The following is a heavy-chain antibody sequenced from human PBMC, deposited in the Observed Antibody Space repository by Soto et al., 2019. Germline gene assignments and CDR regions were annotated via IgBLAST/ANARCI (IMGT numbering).Heavy chain of an antibody. D-gene: IGHD2-21*02. CDR2: IYYSGST. CDR1: GGSISSYY. Sequence: QVQLQESGPGLVKPSETLSLTCTVSGGSISSYYWSWIRQPPGKRLEWIGYIYYSGSTNYTPSLNRRVTISVATSKPQFSLTLSSVTAADPAVSYSARNAFPMTANLRGYYHYYHGMDVWGQGTTVTVSS. V-gene: IGHV4-59*01. J-gene: IGHJ6*02. CDR3: ARNAFPMTANLRGYYHYYHGMDV.